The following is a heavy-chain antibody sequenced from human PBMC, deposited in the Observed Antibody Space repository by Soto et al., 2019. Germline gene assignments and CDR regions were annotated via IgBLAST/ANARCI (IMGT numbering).Heavy chain of an antibody. J-gene: IGHJ6*03. Sequence: PSQTLSLTCAISGDSVSSNSAARNWIRQSPSRGLEWLGRTYYRSRWYNDYAVPVRSRITVNADTSKNQFSLQLTSVTPEDTAVYYCAGTTSYQWYYMDVWGKGTTVTGSS. CDR3: AGTTSYQWYYMDV. CDR2: TYYRSRWYN. CDR1: GDSVSSNSAA. V-gene: IGHV6-1*01. D-gene: IGHD1-7*01.